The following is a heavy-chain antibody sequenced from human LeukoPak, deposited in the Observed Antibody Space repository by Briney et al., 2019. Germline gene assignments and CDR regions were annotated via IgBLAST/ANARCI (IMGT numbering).Heavy chain of an antibody. CDR3: AREIAVAGTGLVWFDP. D-gene: IGHD6-19*01. J-gene: IGHJ5*02. Sequence: GSSVKVSCKASGGTFSSYAISWVRQAPGQGLEWMGWINTNTGNPAYAQGFTGRFVFSLDTSVSTAYLQISSLKAEDTAVYYCAREIAVAGTGLVWFDPWGQGTLVTVSS. CDR1: GGTFSSYA. CDR2: INTNTGNP. V-gene: IGHV7-4-1*02.